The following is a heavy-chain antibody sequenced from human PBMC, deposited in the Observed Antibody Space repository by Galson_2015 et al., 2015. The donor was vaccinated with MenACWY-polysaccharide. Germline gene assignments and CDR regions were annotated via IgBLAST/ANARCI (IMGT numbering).Heavy chain of an antibody. CDR2: IKQDGSEK. V-gene: IGHV3-7*01. CDR3: ARIGDIVVVPAAIPFDY. D-gene: IGHD2-2*01. Sequence: SLRLSCAASGFTFSSYWMSWVRQAPGKGLEWVANIKQDGSEKYYVDSVKGRFTISRDNAKNSLYLQMNSLRAEDTAVHYCARIGDIVVVPAAIPFDYWGQGTLVTVSS. J-gene: IGHJ4*02. CDR1: GFTFSSYW.